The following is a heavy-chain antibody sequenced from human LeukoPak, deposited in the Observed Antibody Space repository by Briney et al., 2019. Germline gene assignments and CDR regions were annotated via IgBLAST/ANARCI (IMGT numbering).Heavy chain of an antibody. CDR3: ARLGGGGDEYFQH. Sequence: SVKVSCKASGGTFISYTISWVRQAPGQGLEWMGRIIPILGIANYAQKFQGRVTITADKSTSTAYMELSSLRSEDTAVYYCARLGGGGDEYFQHWGQGTLVTVPS. D-gene: IGHD2-21*01. CDR2: IIPILGIA. V-gene: IGHV1-69*02. J-gene: IGHJ1*01. CDR1: GGTFISYT.